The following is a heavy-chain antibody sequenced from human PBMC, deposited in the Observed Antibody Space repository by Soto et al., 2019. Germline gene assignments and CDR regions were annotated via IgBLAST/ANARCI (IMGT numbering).Heavy chain of an antibody. V-gene: IGHV5-51*01. J-gene: IGHJ4*02. CDR2: IYPGDSDT. CDR1: GYSFTSYW. D-gene: IGHD3-22*01. CDR3: AGLSPFGIITMIVEENGYFDY. Sequence: PGESLKISCKGSGYSFTSYWIGWVRQMPGKGLEWMGIIYPGDSDTRYSPSFQGQVTISADKSISTAYLQWSSLKASDTAMYYCAGLSPFGIITMIVEENGYFDYWGQGTLVTVSS.